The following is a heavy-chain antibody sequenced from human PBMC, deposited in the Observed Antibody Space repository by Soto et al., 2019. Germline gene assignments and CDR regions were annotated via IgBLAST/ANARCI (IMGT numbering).Heavy chain of an antibody. CDR2: IIPIFGTA. CDR3: ARGPHCGGNRLHAFDI. D-gene: IGHD2-15*01. V-gene: IGHV1-69*13. Sequence: GASVKVSCKASGGTFSSYAISWVRQAPGQGLEWMGGIIPIFGTANYAQKFQGRVTSTADESTSTAYMELSSLRSEDTAVYYCARGPHCGGNRLHAFDIWGQGTMVTVSS. CDR1: GGTFSSYA. J-gene: IGHJ3*02.